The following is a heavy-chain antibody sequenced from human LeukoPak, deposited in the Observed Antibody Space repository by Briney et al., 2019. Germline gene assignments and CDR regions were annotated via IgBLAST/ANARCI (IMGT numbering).Heavy chain of an antibody. CDR1: GFTFDDYA. V-gene: IGHV3-9*01. J-gene: IGHJ5*02. CDR3: IRDFRSADL. CDR2: ISWNSGSI. Sequence: GGSLRLSCAASGFTFDDYAMHWVRQAPGKGLEWVSGISWNSGSIGYADSVKGRFTISRDNAKNTVYLEMNSLSVEDTATYYCIRDFRSADLWGQGTLVTVTS.